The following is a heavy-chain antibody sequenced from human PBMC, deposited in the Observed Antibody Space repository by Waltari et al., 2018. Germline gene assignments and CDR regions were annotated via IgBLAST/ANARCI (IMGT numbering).Heavy chain of an antibody. CDR2: ISTRSSYR. Sequence: EVQLVASGGGLVQPGGSLRLACAAAAFTFSDFTMNWVRQVPGKEVEWVSSISTRSSYRNFADSVKGRFTISRDNANNSLYLQMDSLRAEDTAVYYCARGVQSGTDYSMDVWGQGTTVTVSS. V-gene: IGHV3-21*01. J-gene: IGHJ6*02. CDR3: ARGVQSGTDYSMDV. D-gene: IGHD1-1*01. CDR1: AFTFSDFT.